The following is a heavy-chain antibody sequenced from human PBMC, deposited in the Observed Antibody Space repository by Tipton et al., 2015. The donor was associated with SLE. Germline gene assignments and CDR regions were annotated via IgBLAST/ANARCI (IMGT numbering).Heavy chain of an antibody. D-gene: IGHD2-2*02. J-gene: IGHJ3*02. CDR3: ARQPAVYRPSRAPDI. CDR1: GGSFSGYY. Sequence: TLSLTCAVYGGSFSGYYLSWIRQPPGQGLEWIGEITHSGSANYSPSLKSRTTISLGTSKNQFSLKLNSVTAADTAVYYCARQPAVYRPSRAPDIWGQGTMVTVSS. V-gene: IGHV4-34*01. CDR2: ITHSGSA.